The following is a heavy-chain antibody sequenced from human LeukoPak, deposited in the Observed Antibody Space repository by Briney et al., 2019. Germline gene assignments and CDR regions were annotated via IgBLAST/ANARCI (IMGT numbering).Heavy chain of an antibody. CDR3: ARPAVAAAANLYYYYYYMDV. J-gene: IGHJ6*03. Sequence: SETLSLTCPVSGGSISTTNYYWAWIRQPPGKGLEWIGSIYNSGSTYYNPSLKSRVTMSVDTSKNQFSLKLSSVTAADTAVYYCARPAVAAAANLYYYYYYMDVWGKGTSVTVSS. CDR2: IYNSGST. V-gene: IGHV4-39*01. CDR1: GGSISTTNYY. D-gene: IGHD6-13*01.